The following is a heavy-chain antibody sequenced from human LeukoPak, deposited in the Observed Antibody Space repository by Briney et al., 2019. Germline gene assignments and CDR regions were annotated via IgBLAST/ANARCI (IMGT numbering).Heavy chain of an antibody. CDR3: ARDNFIVVGPFDY. CDR2: ISWNSGSI. Sequence: GGSLRLSCAASGFTFDDYAMHWVRQAPGKGLEWVSGISWNSGSIGYVDSVKGRFTISRDNAKNSLYLQMNSLRAEDTAVYYCARDNFIVVGPFDYWGQGTLVTVSS. CDR1: GFTFDDYA. J-gene: IGHJ4*02. V-gene: IGHV3-9*01. D-gene: IGHD3-22*01.